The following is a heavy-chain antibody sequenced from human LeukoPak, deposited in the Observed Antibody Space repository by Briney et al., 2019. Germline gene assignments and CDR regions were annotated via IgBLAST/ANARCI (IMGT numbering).Heavy chain of an antibody. CDR3: TRSMYYYDGSGYYALPPFDY. V-gene: IGHV4-59*01. CDR2: IYYSGST. J-gene: IGHJ4*02. Sequence: KSSETLSLTCTVSGGSISSYYWNWIRQPPGKGLEWIGYIYYSGSTNYNPSLKSRVTISVDTSKNQFSLKLSSVTAADTAVYYCTRSMYYYDGSGYYALPPFDYWGQGTLVTVS. D-gene: IGHD3-22*01. CDR1: GGSISSYY.